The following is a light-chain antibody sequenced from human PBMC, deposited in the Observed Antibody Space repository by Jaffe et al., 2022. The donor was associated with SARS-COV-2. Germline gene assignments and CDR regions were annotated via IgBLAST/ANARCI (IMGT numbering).Light chain of an antibody. CDR2: ATS. V-gene: IGKV1-39*01. J-gene: IGKJ5*01. Sequence: DIQMTQSPSSLSASVGDRVTITCRARQSVSTYLNWYQQKPGKAPKLLIYATSSLQSGVPSRFSGSGSGTDFTLTISSLQPEDFATYYCQQSYSNLITFGQGTRVEI. CDR3: QQSYSNLIT. CDR1: QSVSTY.